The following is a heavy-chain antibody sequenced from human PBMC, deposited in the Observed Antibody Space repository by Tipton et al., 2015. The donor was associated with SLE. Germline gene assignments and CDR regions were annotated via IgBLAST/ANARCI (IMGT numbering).Heavy chain of an antibody. Sequence: QLVQSGGGLVQPGGSLKLSCAASGFTVSSNYMSWVRQAPGKGLEWVSVIYSGGSTYYADSVKGRFTISRHNSKNTLYLQMNSLRAEDTAVYYCARDPHYDFWAAFDIWGQGTMVTVSS. CDR2: IYSGGST. D-gene: IGHD3-3*01. V-gene: IGHV3-53*04. CDR1: GFTVSSNY. J-gene: IGHJ3*02. CDR3: ARDPHYDFWAAFDI.